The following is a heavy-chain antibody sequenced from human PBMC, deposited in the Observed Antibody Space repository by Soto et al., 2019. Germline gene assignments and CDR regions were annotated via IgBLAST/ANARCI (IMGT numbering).Heavy chain of an antibody. V-gene: IGHV3-30*18. D-gene: IGHD1-26*01. CDR3: AKGLVGYVFGVQDYGFGMDV. CDR1: GFNFSTYG. CDR2: ISYDGVNK. J-gene: IGHJ6*02. Sequence: QVQVVESGGGLVQPGRSLRLSCGASGFNFSTYGMHWVRQVPGKGLEWVAVISYDGVNKYSAGSVRGRFTISRDNSKNTLYLQMNSLRAEDTAVYYCAKGLVGYVFGVQDYGFGMDVWGQGTTVTVAS.